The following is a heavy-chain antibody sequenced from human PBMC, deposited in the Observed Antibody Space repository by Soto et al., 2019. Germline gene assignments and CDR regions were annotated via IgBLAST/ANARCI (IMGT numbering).Heavy chain of an antibody. CDR3: ARSVDTAMSFFDY. D-gene: IGHD5-18*01. CDR2: IYSGGST. V-gene: IGHV3-53*02. CDR1: GFTVSSNY. Sequence: EVQLVETGGGLIQPGGSLRLSCAASGFTVSSNYMSWVRQAPGKGLEWVSVIYSGGSTYYADSVKGRFTISRDNFKNTLYLQMNSLRAEDTAVYYCARSVDTAMSFFDYWGQGTLVTVSS. J-gene: IGHJ4*02.